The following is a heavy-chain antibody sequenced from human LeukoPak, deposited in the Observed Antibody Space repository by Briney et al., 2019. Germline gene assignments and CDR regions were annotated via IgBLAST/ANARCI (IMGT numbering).Heavy chain of an antibody. Sequence: PSETLSLTCTVSGVSISRYYWSWIRRRPGKGLEWFGYIDDSGNTNYNPSLKSQVTISVDKSKNQFSLKLSFVTAADTAMYYCARSDYHNSGSHTVFDAFDIWGQGTRVTVSS. CDR2: IDDSGNT. V-gene: IGHV4-59*01. CDR1: GVSISRYY. D-gene: IGHD3-10*01. CDR3: ARSDYHNSGSHTVFDAFDI. J-gene: IGHJ3*02.